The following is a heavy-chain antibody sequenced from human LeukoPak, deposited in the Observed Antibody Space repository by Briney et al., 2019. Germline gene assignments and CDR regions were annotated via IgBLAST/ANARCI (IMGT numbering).Heavy chain of an antibody. CDR2: INHSGST. Sequence: SETLSLTCTVSGGSISSSSYYWGWIRQPPGKGLEWIGEINHSGSTNYNPSLKSRVTISVDTSKNQFSLKLSSVTAADTAVYYCAISSGSRSRSIDYWGQGTLVTVSS. V-gene: IGHV4-39*07. CDR1: GGSISSSSYY. D-gene: IGHD6-19*01. CDR3: AISSGSRSRSIDY. J-gene: IGHJ4*02.